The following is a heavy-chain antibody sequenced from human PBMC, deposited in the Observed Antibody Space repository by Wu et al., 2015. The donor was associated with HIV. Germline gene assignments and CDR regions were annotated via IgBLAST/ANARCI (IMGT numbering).Heavy chain of an antibody. D-gene: IGHD4-17*01. CDR1: GGTFSRFA. CDR3: ARERGGNYGDYQIMGF. Sequence: QVQLVQSGTEVKKPGSSVKVSCKASGGTFSRFAISWVRQAPGQGLEWMGRIIPMFGTANYAQEFLGRVTITADESTSTAYMELSSLRSEDTAVYYCARERGGNYGDYQIMGFWGQGTLVTVSS. CDR2: IIPMFGTA. J-gene: IGHJ4*02. V-gene: IGHV1-69*13.